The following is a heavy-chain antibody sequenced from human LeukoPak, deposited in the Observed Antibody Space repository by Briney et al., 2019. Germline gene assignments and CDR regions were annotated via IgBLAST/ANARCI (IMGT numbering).Heavy chain of an antibody. Sequence: GGSLRLSCAASGFTFTSYSMNWVRQAPGKGLEWVSSISSGGFFIYYADSVKGRFTISRDNAKNSLYLQMNSLRAEDTAVYYCARDRRLGYYGSGSYGNWFDPWGQGTLVTVSS. CDR2: ISSGGFFI. J-gene: IGHJ5*02. CDR3: ARDRRLGYYGSGSYGNWFDP. V-gene: IGHV3-21*01. CDR1: GFTFTSYS. D-gene: IGHD3-10*01.